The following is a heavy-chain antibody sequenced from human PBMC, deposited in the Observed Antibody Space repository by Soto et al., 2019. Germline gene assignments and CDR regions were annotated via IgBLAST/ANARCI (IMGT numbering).Heavy chain of an antibody. J-gene: IGHJ4*02. D-gene: IGHD4-17*01. V-gene: IGHV3-21*01. CDR2: ISSTGSYI. CDR1: GFTFWTYS. Sequence: NPGGSLRLSCAASGFTFWTYSMNWVRQAPGKGLEWVSSISSTGSYIYYADSVKGRFTISRDNAKNSLYLQMNSLRAEDTAVYYCARDLFGDYVFDYWGQGTLVTVSS. CDR3: ARDLFGDYVFDY.